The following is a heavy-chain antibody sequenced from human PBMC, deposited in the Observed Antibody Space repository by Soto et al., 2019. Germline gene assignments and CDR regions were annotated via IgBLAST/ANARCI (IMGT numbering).Heavy chain of an antibody. CDR3: ARATVTPSRDYYYYYMDV. V-gene: IGHV3-21*01. CDR1: GFTFSSYS. CDR2: ISSSSSYI. J-gene: IGHJ6*03. Sequence: EVQLVESGGGLVKPGGSLRLSCAASGFTFSSYSMNWVRQAPGKGLEWVSSISSSSSYIYYADSVKGRFTISRDNSKNSLYLQMNSLRAEDTAVYYCARATVTPSRDYYYYYMDVWGKGTTVTASS. D-gene: IGHD4-17*01.